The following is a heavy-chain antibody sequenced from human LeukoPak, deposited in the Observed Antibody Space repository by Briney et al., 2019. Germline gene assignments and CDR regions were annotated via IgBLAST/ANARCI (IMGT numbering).Heavy chain of an antibody. V-gene: IGHV4-4*07. Sequence: PSEALSLTCTVSGGSISSYYWSWIRQPAGKGLEWIGRIYTSGSTNYNPSLKSRVTMSVDTSKNQFSLKLSSVTAADTAVYYCARGHLGRDFWSGYVHNWFDPWGQGTLVTVSS. CDR1: GGSISSYY. CDR3: ARGHLGRDFWSGYVHNWFDP. D-gene: IGHD3-3*01. J-gene: IGHJ5*02. CDR2: IYTSGST.